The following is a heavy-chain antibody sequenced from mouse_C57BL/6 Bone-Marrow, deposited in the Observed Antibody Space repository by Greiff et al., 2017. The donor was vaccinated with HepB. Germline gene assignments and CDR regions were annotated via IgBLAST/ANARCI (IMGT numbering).Heavy chain of an antibody. J-gene: IGHJ4*01. CDR3: ARGRGFITTVVGGMDY. Sequence: VQLQQSGPELVRPGASVKISCKAPGYTFTSHWMQWVRQRPGQGLEWIGEIFPGSGSTYYNEKFKGKATLTVDTSSSTAYMQLSSLTSEDSAVYFCARGRGFITTVVGGMDYWGQGTSVTVSS. CDR2: IFPGSGST. CDR1: GYTFTSHW. D-gene: IGHD1-1*01. V-gene: IGHV1-56*01.